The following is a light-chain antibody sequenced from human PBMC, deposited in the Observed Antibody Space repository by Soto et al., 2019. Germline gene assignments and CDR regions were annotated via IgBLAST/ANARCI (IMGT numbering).Light chain of an antibody. CDR2: GVS. CDR3: QQRSNWPRLT. Sequence: ELRLTQSPDTQSLSPGERATLSCRASQSLSSRKLAWYQQKPGQAPRPLIYGVSSRATGIPDRFSGSGSGTDFTLTISRLEPEDFAVYYCQQRSNWPRLTFGGRTKAAIK. CDR1: QSLSSRK. V-gene: IGKV3D-20*02. J-gene: IGKJ4*01.